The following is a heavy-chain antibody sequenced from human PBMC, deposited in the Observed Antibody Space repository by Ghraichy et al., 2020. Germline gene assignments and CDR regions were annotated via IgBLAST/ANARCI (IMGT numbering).Heavy chain of an antibody. CDR1: GFTFSNYA. CDR3: VKDEPNQYDLRGGSDAFDI. D-gene: IGHD3-16*01. CDR2: IFSSRGST. Sequence: GGSLRLSCAASGFTFSNYAMSWVRQAPGKGLEWVSAIFSSRGSTHYADSVQGRFTISRDDSKNTLFLQMNSLRAEDTALYYCVKDEPNQYDLRGGSDAFDIWGQGTMVIVSS. V-gene: IGHV3-23*01. J-gene: IGHJ3*02.